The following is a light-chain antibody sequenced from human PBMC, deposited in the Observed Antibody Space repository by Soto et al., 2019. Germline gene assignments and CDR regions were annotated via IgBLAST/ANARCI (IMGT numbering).Light chain of an antibody. CDR2: AAS. CDR3: QQSYSTPFT. J-gene: IGKJ3*01. Sequence: DIQMTQSSSSLSASVGDRVTITCRASQSISSYLNWYQQKPGKAPKLLIYAASSLQSGVPSRFSGSGSGTDSTLTISSLQPEDFATYYCQQSYSTPFTFGPGTKVDIK. V-gene: IGKV1-39*01. CDR1: QSISSY.